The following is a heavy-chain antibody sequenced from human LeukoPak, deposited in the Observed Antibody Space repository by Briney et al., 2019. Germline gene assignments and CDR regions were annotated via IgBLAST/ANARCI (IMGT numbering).Heavy chain of an antibody. J-gene: IGHJ4*02. CDR1: GFTFSSYW. Sequence: PGGSLRLSCAASGFTFSSYWMSWVRQAPGKGLEWVANIKQDGSEKYYVDSVKGRFTISRDNAKNSLYLRMNSLRAEDTAVYYCASSSWYYQDFDYWGQGTLVTVSS. D-gene: IGHD6-13*01. V-gene: IGHV3-7*01. CDR2: IKQDGSEK. CDR3: ASSSWYYQDFDY.